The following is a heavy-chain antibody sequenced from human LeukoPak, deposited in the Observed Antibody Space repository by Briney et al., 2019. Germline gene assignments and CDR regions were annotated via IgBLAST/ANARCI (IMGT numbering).Heavy chain of an antibody. Sequence: ASVKVSCKASGYTFTSYGISWVGQAPGQALEWMGWISAYNGNTNYAQKLQGRVTMTTDTSTSTAYMELRSPRADDTAVYYCARLGIAARPLDYWGQGTLVTVSS. J-gene: IGHJ4*02. V-gene: IGHV1-18*01. D-gene: IGHD6-6*01. CDR2: ISAYNGNT. CDR3: ARLGIAARPLDY. CDR1: GYTFTSYG.